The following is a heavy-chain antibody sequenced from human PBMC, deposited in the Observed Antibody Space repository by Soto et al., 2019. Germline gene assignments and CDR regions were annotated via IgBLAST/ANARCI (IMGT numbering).Heavy chain of an antibody. V-gene: IGHV3-48*02. CDR2: ISRSSSNI. CDR1: GFTFSSYS. CDR3: ARAGTSLGYCSRTSCYEFDY. J-gene: IGHJ4*02. Sequence: EVQLVESGGALVQPGGSLRLSCAASGFTFSSYSMNWVRQAPGKGLQWVSYISRSSSNIYYADSVKGRFTISRDNAKNSLYLQMHTLTDEDTAVYYCARAGTSLGYCSRTSCYEFDYWGQGTLVTVSS. D-gene: IGHD2-2*01.